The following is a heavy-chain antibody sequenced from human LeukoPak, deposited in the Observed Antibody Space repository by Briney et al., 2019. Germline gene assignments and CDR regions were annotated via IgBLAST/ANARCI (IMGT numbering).Heavy chain of an antibody. CDR3: AHVVVDATFDY. V-gene: IGHV2-5*01. CDR2: IYWNDDK. J-gene: IGHJ4*02. D-gene: IGHD2-15*01. Sequence: ESGPTLVKPTQTLTLTCTFSGFSLSTSGVGVGWIRQPPGKALEWLALIYWNDDKRYSPSLKSRLTITKDTSKNQVVLTMTNMDPADTATYYCAHVVVDATFDYWGQGTLVTVSS. CDR1: GFSLSTSGVG.